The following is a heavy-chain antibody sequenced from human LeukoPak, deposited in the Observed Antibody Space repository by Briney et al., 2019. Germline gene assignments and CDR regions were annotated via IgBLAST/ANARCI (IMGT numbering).Heavy chain of an antibody. V-gene: IGHV4-34*01. J-gene: IGHJ4*02. CDR2: INHSGST. CDR1: GGSFSGYY. Sequence: SETLSLTCAVYGGSFSGYYWSWIRQPPGKGLEWIGEINHSGSTNYNPSLKSRVTISVDTSKNQFSLKLSSVTAADTAVYYCATVDQTLDYWGQGTLVTVSS. CDR3: ATVDQTLDY.